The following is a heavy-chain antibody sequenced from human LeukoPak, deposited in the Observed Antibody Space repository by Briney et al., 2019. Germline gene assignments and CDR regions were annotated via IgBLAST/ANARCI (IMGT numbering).Heavy chain of an antibody. CDR2: MNPNSGNT. CDR3: ARALPRYCSSTSCYGSSY. V-gene: IGHV1-8*01. D-gene: IGHD2-2*01. Sequence: GASVKVSCKASGYTFTSYDINGVRQATGQGLEWMGWMNPNSGNTSYAQKVQGRVTMTRNTAISTAYMELSSLRSEDTAVYYCARALPRYCSSTSCYGSSYWGQGTLVTVIS. J-gene: IGHJ4*02. CDR1: GYTFTSYD.